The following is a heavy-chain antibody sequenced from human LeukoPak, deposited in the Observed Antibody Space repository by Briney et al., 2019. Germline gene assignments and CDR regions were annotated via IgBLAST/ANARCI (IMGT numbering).Heavy chain of an antibody. J-gene: IGHJ4*02. Sequence: PGGSLRLSCAASGFTFSSYAMHWVRQAPGKGLEYVSAISSNGGSTYYANSVKGRFTISRDNSKNTLYLQMNSLRAEDTAVYYCAKAYYDSSGYYYFDYWGQGTLVTVSS. CDR3: AKAYYDSSGYYYFDY. V-gene: IGHV3-64*01. CDR1: GFTFSSYA. D-gene: IGHD3-22*01. CDR2: ISSNGGST.